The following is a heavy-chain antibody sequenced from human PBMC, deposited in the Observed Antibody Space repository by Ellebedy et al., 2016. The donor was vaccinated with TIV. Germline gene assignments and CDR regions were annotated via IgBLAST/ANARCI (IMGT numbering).Heavy chain of an antibody. CDR2: IWCDGSNK. Sequence: GESLKISXAASGFTFSSYGMHWVRQAPGKGLEWVAVIWCDGSNKYYADSVKGRFTISRDNSKNTLYLQMNSLRAEDTAVYYCARGHQVVPFDYWGQGTLVTVSS. D-gene: IGHD6-13*01. CDR3: ARGHQVVPFDY. J-gene: IGHJ4*02. V-gene: IGHV3-33*01. CDR1: GFTFSSYG.